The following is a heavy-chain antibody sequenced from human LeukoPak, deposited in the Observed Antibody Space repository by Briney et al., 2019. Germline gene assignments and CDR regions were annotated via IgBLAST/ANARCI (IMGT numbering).Heavy chain of an antibody. CDR2: ISSSSSTI. Sequence: NWVRXAPXKGLEWVSYISSSSSTIYYADSVKGRFTISRDNAKNSLYLQMNSLRAEDTAVYYCARDRGVRGPWGQGTLVTVSS. J-gene: IGHJ4*02. V-gene: IGHV3-48*01. CDR3: ARDRGVRGP. D-gene: IGHD3-10*01.